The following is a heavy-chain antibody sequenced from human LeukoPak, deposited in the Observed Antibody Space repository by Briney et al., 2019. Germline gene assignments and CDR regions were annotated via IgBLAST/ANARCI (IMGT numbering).Heavy chain of an antibody. CDR3: ARDDYYDSSGYSPEGY. CDR1: GYTFTSYY. CDR2: INPSGGST. D-gene: IGHD3-22*01. Sequence: GASVKVSCKASGYTFTSYYMHWVRQAPGQGLEWMGIINPSGGSTSYAQKFQGRVTMTRDTSTSTVYMELSSLRSEDTAVYYCARDDYYDSSGYSPEGYWGQGTLVTVSS. V-gene: IGHV1-46*01. J-gene: IGHJ4*02.